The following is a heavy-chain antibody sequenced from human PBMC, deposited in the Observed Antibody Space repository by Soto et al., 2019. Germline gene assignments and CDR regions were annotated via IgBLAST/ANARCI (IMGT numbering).Heavy chain of an antibody. V-gene: IGHV3-23*01. D-gene: IGHD3-9*01. CDR2: ISGSGGST. Sequence: VGSLRLSCAASGFTFSSYAMSWVRQAPGKGLEWVSAISGSGGSTYYADSVKGRFTISRDNSKNTLYLQMNSLRAEDTAVYYCAKDHDILTGYPDYWGQGTLVTVSS. CDR1: GFTFSSYA. CDR3: AKDHDILTGYPDY. J-gene: IGHJ4*02.